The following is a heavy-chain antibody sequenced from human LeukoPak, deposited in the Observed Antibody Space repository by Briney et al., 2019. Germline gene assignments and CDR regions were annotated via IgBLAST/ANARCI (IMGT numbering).Heavy chain of an antibody. CDR3: ARVKEERRLVVPAAAPLEY. Sequence: GGSLRLSCAASGFTFSSYWMHWVRQAPGKGLVWVSRINSDGSSTSYADSVKGRFTISRDNAENTLYLQMNSLRAEDTAVYYCARVKEERRLVVPAAAPLEYWGQGTLVTVSS. CDR1: GFTFSSYW. D-gene: IGHD2-2*01. CDR2: INSDGSST. J-gene: IGHJ4*02. V-gene: IGHV3-74*01.